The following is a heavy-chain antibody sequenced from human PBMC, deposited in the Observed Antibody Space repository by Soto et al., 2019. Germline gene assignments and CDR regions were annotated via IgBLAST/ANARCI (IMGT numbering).Heavy chain of an antibody. V-gene: IGHV3-23*01. CDR2: ISGSGDNT. D-gene: IGHD3-10*01. Sequence: EVQLLESGGGLVQPGGSLRLSCAASGFSFDDYAMTWVRQAAGKGLEWVSAISGSGDNTYYADSVKGRFTISRDNAKNSLYLQMNSLRAEDTAVYYCARDRGGYFDYWGQGTLVTVSS. CDR1: GFSFDDYA. J-gene: IGHJ4*02. CDR3: ARDRGGYFDY.